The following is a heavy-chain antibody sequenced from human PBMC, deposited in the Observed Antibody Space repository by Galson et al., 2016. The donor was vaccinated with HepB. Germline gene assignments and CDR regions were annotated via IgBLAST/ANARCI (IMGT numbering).Heavy chain of an antibody. CDR1: GFSLAEYA. CDR3: AKHQTSGYSRGWYYCDY. J-gene: IGHJ4*02. V-gene: IGHV3-9*01. D-gene: IGHD6-19*01. Sequence: SLRLSCAASGFSLAEYAIHWVRQVPGKGLEWVSGISWNGRTLGYADSVKGRFTISKDHAKNSLYLQMNSLRPEDTALYYCAKHQTSGYSRGWYYCDYWGQGTQVTVSS. CDR2: ISWNGRTL.